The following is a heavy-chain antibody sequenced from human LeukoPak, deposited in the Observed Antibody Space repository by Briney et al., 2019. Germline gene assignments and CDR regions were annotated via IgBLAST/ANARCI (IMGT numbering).Heavy chain of an antibody. Sequence: PSETLSLTCTVSGGSISSGDYYWSWIRQPPGKGLEWIGYIYYSGSTYYNPSLKSRVTISVDTSKNQFSLKLSSVTAADTAVYYCARASVEQQPLDYWGQGTLVTVSS. J-gene: IGHJ4*02. D-gene: IGHD6-13*01. CDR2: IYYSGST. CDR1: GGSISSGDYY. CDR3: ARASVEQQPLDY. V-gene: IGHV4-30-4*01.